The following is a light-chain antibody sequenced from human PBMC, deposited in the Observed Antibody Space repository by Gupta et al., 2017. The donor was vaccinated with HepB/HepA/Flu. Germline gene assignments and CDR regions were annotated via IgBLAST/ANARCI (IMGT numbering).Light chain of an antibody. V-gene: IGKV2-28*01. J-gene: IGKJ1*01. Sequence: DIVMTQSPLSMPVTPGESASISCRCSQSLLYSDGYNYVDWYLQKPGQSPQLLIYLGSTRASGVTDRISGSGSGTDFTLEISRVEAEDVGVYYCVPGLQTGTFGPGTKVEIK. CDR3: VPGLQTGT. CDR2: LGS. CDR1: QSLLYSDGYNY.